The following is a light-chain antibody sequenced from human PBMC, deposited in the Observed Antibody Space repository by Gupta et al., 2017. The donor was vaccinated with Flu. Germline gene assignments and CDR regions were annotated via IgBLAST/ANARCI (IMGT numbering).Light chain of an antibody. CDR3: HPSDNNPLWT. CDR1: QSIRNY. Sequence: SSLYASVGDRVTITCRASQSIRNYLCWYKKKPREAPKLLVYAASSRQRWVPSRCRGGGCGKDYSLTISRRQQEDCAAYFYHPSDNNPLWTFGHGTKVDIK. J-gene: IGKJ1*01. V-gene: IGKV1-39*01. CDR2: AAS.